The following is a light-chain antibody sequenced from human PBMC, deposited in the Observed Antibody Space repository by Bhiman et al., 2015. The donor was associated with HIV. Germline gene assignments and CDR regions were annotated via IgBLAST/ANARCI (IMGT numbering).Light chain of an antibody. Sequence: QSALTQPASVSGSPGQSITISCTGTSSDVGGYNYVSWYQHHPGKAPKLMIYDVSKRSSGVSNRFSGSKSGNTASLTISGLQAEDEADYYCSSYTTSSTYVFGSGTKVTVV. CDR2: DVS. J-gene: IGLJ1*01. CDR1: SSDVGGYNY. CDR3: SSYTTSSTYV. V-gene: IGLV2-14*03.